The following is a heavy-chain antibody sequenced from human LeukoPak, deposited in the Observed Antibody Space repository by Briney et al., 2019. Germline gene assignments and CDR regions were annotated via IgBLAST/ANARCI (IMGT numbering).Heavy chain of an antibody. Sequence: SSETLSLTCTVSGVSISSSNSYWGWIRQPPGKGLEWIGSIYYSGNTYYNASLKSQVSISIDTSKNQFSLRLTSVTAADTAVYYCARQTGSGLFILPGGQGTLVTVSS. CDR2: IYYSGNT. J-gene: IGHJ4*02. D-gene: IGHD3/OR15-3a*01. V-gene: IGHV4-39*01. CDR1: GVSISSSNSY. CDR3: ARQTGSGLFILP.